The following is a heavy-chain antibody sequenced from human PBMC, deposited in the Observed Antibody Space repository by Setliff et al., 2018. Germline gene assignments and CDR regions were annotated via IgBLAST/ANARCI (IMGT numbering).Heavy chain of an antibody. Sequence: SETPSLTCTVSGGSISSGGYYWSWIRQHPGKGLEWIGYIYYSGSTYYNPSLKSRVTISVDTSKNQFSLKLSSVTAADTAVYYCARTGTYRYFDYWGQGALVTVSS. V-gene: IGHV4-31*03. CDR3: ARTGTYRYFDY. D-gene: IGHD1-1*01. J-gene: IGHJ4*02. CDR1: GGSISSGGYY. CDR2: IYYSGST.